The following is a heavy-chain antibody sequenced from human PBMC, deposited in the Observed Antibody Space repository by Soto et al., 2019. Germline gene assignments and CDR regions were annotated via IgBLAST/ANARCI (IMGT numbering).Heavy chain of an antibody. CDR2: INPNSGGT. CDR1: GYTFTDYY. CDR3: ASEIDSGYDLVY. Sequence: ASVNVSCKASGYTFTDYYIQWVRQAPGQGLEWMGWINPNSGGTNYAQKFQGWVTMTRDTSISTAYMELSRLRSDDTAVYYCASEIDSGYDLVYWGQGTLVTVSS. J-gene: IGHJ4*02. V-gene: IGHV1-2*04. D-gene: IGHD5-12*01.